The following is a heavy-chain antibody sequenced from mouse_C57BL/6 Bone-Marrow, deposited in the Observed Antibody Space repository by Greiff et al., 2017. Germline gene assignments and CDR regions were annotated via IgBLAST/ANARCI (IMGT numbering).Heavy chain of an antibody. J-gene: IGHJ2*01. CDR1: GYTFTTYP. D-gene: IGHD5-1*01. CDR2: FHPYNDDT. V-gene: IGHV1-47*01. Sequence: QVQLKQSGAELVKPGASVKMSCKASGYTFTTYPIEWMKQNHGKSLAWIGNFHPYNDDTKYNEKFKGKDTLTVEKSSNTVYLELSRLTSDDSAVYYCARSSTFFYYFDYGGQGTTLTVAS. CDR3: ARSSTFFYYFDY.